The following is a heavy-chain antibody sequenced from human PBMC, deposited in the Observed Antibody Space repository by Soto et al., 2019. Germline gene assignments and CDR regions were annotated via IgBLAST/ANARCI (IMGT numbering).Heavy chain of an antibody. CDR3: AREGFSSGKAGGFDI. Sequence: EVQLLESGGGLVQPGGSLRLSCAASGFTFSSSVMNWVRQAPGRGLEWVSTISDSGGATHYADSVKGRFTISRDNSKDTLFLQMNSLRAEDTAVYHCAREGFSSGKAGGFDIWGQGTMVTVSS. J-gene: IGHJ3*02. D-gene: IGHD6-19*01. CDR2: ISDSGGAT. CDR1: GFTFSSSV. V-gene: IGHV3-23*01.